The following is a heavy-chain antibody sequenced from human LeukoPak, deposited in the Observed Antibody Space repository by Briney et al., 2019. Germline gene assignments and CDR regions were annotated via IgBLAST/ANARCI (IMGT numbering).Heavy chain of an antibody. V-gene: IGHV3-23*01. J-gene: IGHJ3*02. CDR2: ISGSGVGT. Sequence: GGSLRLPCAASGFTFSIYAMSWVRQAPGKGLEWVSAISGSGVGTYYADSVKGRFTISRDNSKNTLSLQMNSLRVEDTAVYFCARESMYTFTIWGQGTMVTVSS. D-gene: IGHD2/OR15-2a*01. CDR3: ARESMYTFTI. CDR1: GFTFSIYA.